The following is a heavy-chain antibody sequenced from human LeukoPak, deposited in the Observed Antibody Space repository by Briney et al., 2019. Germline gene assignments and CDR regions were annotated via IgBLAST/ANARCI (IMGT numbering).Heavy chain of an antibody. D-gene: IGHD3-22*01. J-gene: IGHJ4*02. V-gene: IGHV3-21*01. CDR2: ISSSSSYV. Sequence: GGSLRLSCAASGFTFNSYSMDWVRQAPGKGLEWVSSISSSSSYVYYADSVKGRFTISRDNAKNSLYLQMNSLRAEDTAVYYCAYLSISMIVVDWGQGTLVTVSS. CDR3: AYLSISMIVVD. CDR1: GFTFNSYS.